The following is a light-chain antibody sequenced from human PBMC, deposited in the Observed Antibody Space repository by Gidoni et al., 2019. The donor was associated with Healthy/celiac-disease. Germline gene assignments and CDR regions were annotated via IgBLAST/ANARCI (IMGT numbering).Light chain of an antibody. Sequence: EIVMTQSPATLSVSPGERATLSCRASQSVSSNLAWYQQKPGQAPRLLIYGASTRATGIPARFSGSGSGTEFTLTISSLQSEDFAVYYCQQYNNWPHMYTFXQXTKLEIK. V-gene: IGKV3-15*01. CDR2: GAS. CDR3: QQYNNWPHMYT. J-gene: IGKJ2*01. CDR1: QSVSSN.